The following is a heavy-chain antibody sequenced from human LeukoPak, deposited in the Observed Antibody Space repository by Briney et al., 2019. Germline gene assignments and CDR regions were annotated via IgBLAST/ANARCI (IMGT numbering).Heavy chain of an antibody. CDR1: GGSFSGYY. D-gene: IGHD6-13*01. J-gene: IGHJ3*02. Sequence: PSETLSLTCAVYGGSFSGYYWSWIRQPPGKGLEWIGEINHSGSTNYNPSLKSRVTISVDTSKNQFSLKLSSVTAADTAVYYCARDPLGYSSSWYSGGAFDIWGQGTMVTVSS. CDR2: INHSGST. CDR3: ARDPLGYSSSWYSGGAFDI. V-gene: IGHV4-34*01.